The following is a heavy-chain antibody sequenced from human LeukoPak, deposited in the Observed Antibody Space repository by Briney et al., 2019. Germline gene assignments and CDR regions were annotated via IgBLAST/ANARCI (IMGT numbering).Heavy chain of an antibody. CDR3: AKDIERGFDYTNSLDY. CDR2: IWSDGTNK. V-gene: IGHV3-33*06. CDR1: GFTFTSYG. Sequence: GKPLRLSCAASGFTFTSYGMHWVRQAPGKGLEWVAVIWSDGTNKYYADSVKGRFAISRDDSNNMVYLQMNSLRVEDTAVYYCAKDIERGFDYTNSLDYWGQGTLVTVSS. J-gene: IGHJ4*02. D-gene: IGHD4-11*01.